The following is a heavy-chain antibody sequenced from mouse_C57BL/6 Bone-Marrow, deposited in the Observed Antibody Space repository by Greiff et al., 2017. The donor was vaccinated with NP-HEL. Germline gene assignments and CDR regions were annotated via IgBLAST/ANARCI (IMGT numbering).Heavy chain of an antibody. CDR2: IYPRSGNT. CDR3: ALWDRRYFDV. J-gene: IGHJ1*03. Sequence: VQLQKSGAELARPGASVKLSCKASGYTFTSYGISWVKQRTGQGLEWIGEIYPRSGNTYYNEKFKGKATLTADKSSSTAYMELRSLTSEDSAVYFCALWDRRYFDVWGTGTTVTVSS. V-gene: IGHV1-81*01. D-gene: IGHD3-3*01. CDR1: GYTFTSYG.